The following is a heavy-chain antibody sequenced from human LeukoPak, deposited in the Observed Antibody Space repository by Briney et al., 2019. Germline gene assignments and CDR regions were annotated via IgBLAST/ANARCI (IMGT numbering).Heavy chain of an antibody. CDR1: GFTFDDYA. J-gene: IGHJ4*02. V-gene: IGHV3-9*01. CDR2: ISWNSGSI. CDR3: AKDRLYGNVGAAAGFDY. Sequence: GGSLRLSCAASGFTFDDYAMHWVRQAPGKGLEWVSGISWNSGSIGYADSVKGRFTISRDNAKNSLYLQMNSLRTEDTALYYCAKDRLYGNVGAAAGFDYWGQGTLVTVSS. D-gene: IGHD6-13*01.